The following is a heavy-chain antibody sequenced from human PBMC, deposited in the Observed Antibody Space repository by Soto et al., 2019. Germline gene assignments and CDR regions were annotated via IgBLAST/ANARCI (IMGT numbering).Heavy chain of an antibody. CDR3: VRNTGWDTPMVH. Sequence: EVQLLESGGGLVQPGGSLRVSCAASGFTVSSNYMSWVRQAPGKGLEWVSVIYSGGTTYYADSVKGRFTISRDNSRNTLYLQMNSLRAEDTAVYYCVRNTGWDTPMVHWGQGTLVTVSS. CDR2: IYSGGTT. V-gene: IGHV3-66*01. J-gene: IGHJ4*02. D-gene: IGHD5-18*01. CDR1: GFTVSSNY.